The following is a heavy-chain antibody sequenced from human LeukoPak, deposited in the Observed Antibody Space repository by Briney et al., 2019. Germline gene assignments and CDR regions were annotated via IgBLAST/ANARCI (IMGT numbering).Heavy chain of an antibody. CDR2: ISGSGDAT. Sequence: GGSLRLSCAASGFTFSSYAMRWVRQAPGKGLEWVSGISGSGDATYYRDSVRGRFTISRDNSKNTLHLEMNSLRAEDTAVYYCAKGVTGYFDYWGQGTLVTVSS. D-gene: IGHD5-18*01. CDR3: AKGVTGYFDY. CDR1: GFTFSSYA. J-gene: IGHJ4*02. V-gene: IGHV3-23*01.